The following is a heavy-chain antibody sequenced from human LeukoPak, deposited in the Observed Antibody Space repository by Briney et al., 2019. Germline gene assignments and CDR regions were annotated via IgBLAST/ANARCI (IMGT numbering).Heavy chain of an antibody. D-gene: IGHD4-17*01. CDR1: GGSISSYY. J-gene: IGHJ2*01. V-gene: IGHV4-39*01. CDR3: ARPPRGYGPYWYFDL. CDR2: IYYSGST. Sequence: PSETLSLTCTVSGGSISSYYWGWIRQPPGKGLEWIGSIYYSGSTYYNPSLKSRVTISVDTSKNQFSLKLSSVTAADTAVYYCARPPRGYGPYWYFDLWGRGTLVTVSS.